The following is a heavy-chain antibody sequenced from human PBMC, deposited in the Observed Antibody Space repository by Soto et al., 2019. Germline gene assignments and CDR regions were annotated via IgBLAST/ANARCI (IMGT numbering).Heavy chain of an antibody. J-gene: IGHJ5*02. CDR1: GGSLNNFY. Sequence: SETLSLTCIVSGGSLNNFYWNWIRQTAGKGLEWIGRIHASGNTNYNPSLKSRATLSVDTSKNQFSLKVRSVTAAGTAVYYCARSSHKESWFDPWGQGTLVTVSS. CDR2: IHASGNT. V-gene: IGHV4-4*07. D-gene: IGHD6-19*01. CDR3: ARSSHKESWFDP.